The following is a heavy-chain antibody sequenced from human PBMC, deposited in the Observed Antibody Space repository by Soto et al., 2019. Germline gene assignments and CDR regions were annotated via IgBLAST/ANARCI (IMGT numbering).Heavy chain of an antibody. V-gene: IGHV3-13*01. CDR1: GFTFSNYD. J-gene: IGHJ4*02. CDR3: ARGMRGLYANDF. Sequence: EVQLVESGGGLVQPGGSLRLSCAASGFTFSNYDMHWVRQVTGKGLEWVSTIGTAGDTYYPGSVKGRFTISRENAKNSLYLQMNSLRAEDTAVYYCARGMRGLYANDFWGQGTQVTVSA. D-gene: IGHD1-26*01. CDR2: IGTAGDT.